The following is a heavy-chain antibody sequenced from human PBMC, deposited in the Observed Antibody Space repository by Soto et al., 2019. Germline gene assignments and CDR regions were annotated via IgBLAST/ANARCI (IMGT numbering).Heavy chain of an antibody. Sequence: RASVKVSCKASGSTFPGYYIHRVRQAPGQGTEWRGWIHLQSGGRKYITKFQGRVTMTRDTSITTAYMELNSLTSDDTAIYYCARDVSLYDSSAYFYLYWGQGTLVTASA. J-gene: IGHJ4*02. CDR2: IHLQSGGR. CDR1: GSTFPGYY. CDR3: ARDVSLYDSSAYFYLY. V-gene: IGHV1-2*02. D-gene: IGHD3-22*01.